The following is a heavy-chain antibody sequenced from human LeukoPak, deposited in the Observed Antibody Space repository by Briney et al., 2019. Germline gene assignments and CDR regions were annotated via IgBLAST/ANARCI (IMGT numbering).Heavy chain of an antibody. CDR1: GFTFSGYY. J-gene: IGHJ6*02. CDR2: ISSSGSTI. CDR3: ARAGNPTVTTHPYYYYGMDV. V-gene: IGHV3-11*01. Sequence: GGSLRLSCAASGFTFSGYYMSWIRQAPGKGLEWVSYISSSGSTIYYADSVKGRFTISRDNAKNSLYLQMNSLRAEDTAVYYCARAGNPTVTTHPYYYYGMDVWGQGTTVTVSS. D-gene: IGHD4-17*01.